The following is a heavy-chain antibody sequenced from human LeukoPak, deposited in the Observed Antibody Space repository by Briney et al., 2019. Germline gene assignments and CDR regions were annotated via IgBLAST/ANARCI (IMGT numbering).Heavy chain of an antibody. J-gene: IGHJ4*02. Sequence: SETLSLTCTVSGGSISSYYWSWIRQPPGKGLEWIGYIYYSGSTNYNPSLKSRVTISVDTSKNQFSLKLSSVTAADTAVYYCARHLPYYDILTGYYLGYFDYWGQGTLVTVSS. CDR1: GGSISSYY. CDR3: ARHLPYYDILTGYYLGYFDY. V-gene: IGHV4-59*08. CDR2: IYYSGST. D-gene: IGHD3-9*01.